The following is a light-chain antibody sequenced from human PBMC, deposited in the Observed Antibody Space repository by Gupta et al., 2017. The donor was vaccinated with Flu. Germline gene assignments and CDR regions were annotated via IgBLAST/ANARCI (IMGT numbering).Light chain of an antibody. J-gene: IGLJ2*01. CDR1: SRDVGGYNY. Sequence: ITISCTGTSRDVGGYNYVSWYQQHPGKAPKLMIYEVSNWPSGVSNRFSGSKSGNTASLTISGLQAEDEADYYCSSYTSSTTLVVFGGGTKLTVL. CDR2: EVS. V-gene: IGLV2-14*01. CDR3: SSYTSSTTLVV.